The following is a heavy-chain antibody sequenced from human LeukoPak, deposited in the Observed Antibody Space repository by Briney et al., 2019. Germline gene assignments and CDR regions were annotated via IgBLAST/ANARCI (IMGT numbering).Heavy chain of an antibody. V-gene: IGHV3-20*04. D-gene: IGHD3-22*01. Sequence: PGGFLRLSCAASGFTFDDYGMSWVRQAPGKGLEWVSGINWNGGSTGYADSVKGRFTISRDNAKNSLYLQMNSLRAEDTALYYCARVERYYYDSSGYFVRPYYFDYWGQGTLVTVSS. CDR3: ARVERYYYDSSGYFVRPYYFDY. CDR2: INWNGGST. CDR1: GFTFDDYG. J-gene: IGHJ4*02.